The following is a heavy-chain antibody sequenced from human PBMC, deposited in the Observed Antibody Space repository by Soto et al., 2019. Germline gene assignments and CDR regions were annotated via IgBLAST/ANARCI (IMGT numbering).Heavy chain of an antibody. J-gene: IGHJ3*02. CDR1: GGSISSYY. Sequence: SETLSLTCTVSGGSISSYYWSWIRQPPGKGLEWIGYIYYSGSTNYNPSLKSRVTISVDTSKNQFSLKLSSVTAADTAVYYCARDNSWAFDIWGQGTMVTVSS. CDR3: ARDNSWAFDI. V-gene: IGHV4-59*01. CDR2: IYYSGST.